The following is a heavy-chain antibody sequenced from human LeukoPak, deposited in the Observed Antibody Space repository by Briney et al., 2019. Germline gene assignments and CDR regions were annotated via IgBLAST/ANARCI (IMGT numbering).Heavy chain of an antibody. CDR1: GFTFSNYG. V-gene: IGHV3-23*01. D-gene: IGHD6-19*01. CDR2: ISASGGST. J-gene: IGHJ4*02. CDR3: AKDLDSSGWYYFDY. Sequence: GGTLRLSCAASGFTFSNYGMIWVRQAPGKGLEWVSAISASGGSTYYSDSVKGRFTISRDNSKNTLYLQMNSLRAEDTAVYYCAKDLDSSGWYYFDYWGQGTLVTVSS.